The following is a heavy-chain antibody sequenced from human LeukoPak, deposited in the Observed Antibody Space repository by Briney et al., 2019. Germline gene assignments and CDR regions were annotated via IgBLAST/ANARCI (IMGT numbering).Heavy chain of an antibody. CDR2: ISAYNGNT. CDR1: GYSFTSYY. Sequence: GASVKVSCKASGYSFTSYYIHWVRQAPGQGLEWMGWISAYNGNTNYAQKVQGRVTMTTDKSTSTGYMELRNLRSDDTAVYYCARNPPTRTLPFDYWGQGTLVTVSS. V-gene: IGHV1-18*04. J-gene: IGHJ4*02. D-gene: IGHD1-14*01. CDR3: ARNPPTRTLPFDY.